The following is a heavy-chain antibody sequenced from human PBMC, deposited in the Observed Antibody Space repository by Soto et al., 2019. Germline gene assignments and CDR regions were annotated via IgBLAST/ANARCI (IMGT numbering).Heavy chain of an antibody. J-gene: IGHJ5*02. Sequence: SGPTLVNPTQTLTLTCTFSGFSLSTSGMRVSWIRQPPGKALEWLARIDWDDDKLYSTSLKTRLTISKDTSKNQVVLTMTNMDPVDTATYYCARSIVAAGNRWFDPWGQGTLVTVSS. D-gene: IGHD6-13*01. V-gene: IGHV2-70*04. CDR1: GFSLSTSGMR. CDR3: ARSIVAAGNRWFDP. CDR2: IDWDDDK.